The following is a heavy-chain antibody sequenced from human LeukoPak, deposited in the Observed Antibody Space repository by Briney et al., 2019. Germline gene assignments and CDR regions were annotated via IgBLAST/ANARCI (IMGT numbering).Heavy chain of an antibody. CDR2: ISGSGGST. CDR3: AKETMVRGEHYYYYGMDV. V-gene: IGHV3-23*01. D-gene: IGHD3-10*01. J-gene: IGHJ6*02. Sequence: ESGGSLRLSCAASGFTFSSYAMSWVRQAPGKGLEWVSAISGSGGSTYYADSVKGRFTISRDNSKNTLYLQMNSLRAEDTAVYYCAKETMVRGEHYYYYGMDVWGQGTTVTVSS. CDR1: GFTFSSYA.